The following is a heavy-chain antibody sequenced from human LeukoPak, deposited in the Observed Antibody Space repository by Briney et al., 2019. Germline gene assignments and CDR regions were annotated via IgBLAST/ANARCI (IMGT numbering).Heavy chain of an antibody. D-gene: IGHD6-19*01. J-gene: IGHJ4*02. CDR3: ARQGSGWYTDFDY. CDR1: GFTFSDYY. Sequence: GGSLRFSCAASGFTFSDYYMSWIRQAPGEGLEWVSYISSSGSTIYYADSVKGRFTISRDNAKNSLYLQMNSLRAEDTAVYYCARQGSGWYTDFDYWGQGTLVTVSS. V-gene: IGHV3-11*01. CDR2: ISSSGSTI.